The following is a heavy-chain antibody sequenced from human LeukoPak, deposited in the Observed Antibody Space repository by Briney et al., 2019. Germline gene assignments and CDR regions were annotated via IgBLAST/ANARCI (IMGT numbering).Heavy chain of an antibody. CDR2: ISGSGGST. CDR1: GFTFSSYA. J-gene: IGHJ4*02. Sequence: GGSLRLSCAASGFTFSSYAMSWVRQAPGKGLEWVSAISGSGGSTYYADSVKGRFTISRDNSKNTLYLQMNSLRAEDTAVYYCAKVLGYYGSGSPHFDYWGQGTLVTVSS. V-gene: IGHV3-23*01. CDR3: AKVLGYYGSGSPHFDY. D-gene: IGHD3-10*01.